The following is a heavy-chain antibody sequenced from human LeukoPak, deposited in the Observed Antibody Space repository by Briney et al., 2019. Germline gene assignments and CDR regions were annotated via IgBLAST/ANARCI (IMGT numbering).Heavy chain of an antibody. Sequence: KLGESLKISCKGSGYSFTGYWIGWVRPLPGKGLEWMGIIYPGDSDTRYSPSFQGQVTISADKSISTAYLQWSSLKASDTAMYYCAITLRHPEYCSSTSCHPFDPWGQGTLVTVSS. CDR1: GYSFTGYW. CDR3: AITLRHPEYCSSTSCHPFDP. V-gene: IGHV5-51*01. J-gene: IGHJ5*02. D-gene: IGHD2-2*01. CDR2: IYPGDSDT.